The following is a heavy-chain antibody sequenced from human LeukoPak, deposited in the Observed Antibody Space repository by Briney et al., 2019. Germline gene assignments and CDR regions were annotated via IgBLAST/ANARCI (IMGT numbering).Heavy chain of an antibody. CDR1: GYSISSGYY. J-gene: IGHJ3*02. V-gene: IGHV4-38-2*02. CDR3: ARLGFSGSLKGAFDI. D-gene: IGHD1-26*01. CDR2: IYHSEST. Sequence: PSETLSLTCTVSGYSISSGYYWGWIRQPPGKGLEWIGSIYHSESTYYNPSLKSRVSISVDTSKNQFSLNLSSVTAADTAVYYCARLGFSGSLKGAFDIWGQGTMVTVSS.